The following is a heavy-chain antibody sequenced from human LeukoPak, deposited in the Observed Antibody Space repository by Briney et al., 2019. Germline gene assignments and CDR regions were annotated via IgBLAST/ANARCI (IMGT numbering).Heavy chain of an antibody. CDR1: GGTFSSYA. D-gene: IGHD3-3*01. J-gene: IGHJ3*02. CDR2: IIPIFGTA. Sequence: ASVKVSCKPSGGTFSSYAISWVRQAPGQGLEWMGGIIPIFGTANYAQKFQGRVTITTDESTSTAYMELSSLRSEDTAVYYCAREAHITIFGVVPGDAFDIWGQGTMVTVSS. V-gene: IGHV1-69*05. CDR3: AREAHITIFGVVPGDAFDI.